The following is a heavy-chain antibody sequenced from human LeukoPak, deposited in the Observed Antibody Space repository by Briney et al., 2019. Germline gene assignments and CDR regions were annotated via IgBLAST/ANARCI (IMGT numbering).Heavy chain of an antibody. CDR2: ISYDGSNK. D-gene: IGHD5-18*01. CDR1: GFTFSSYA. Sequence: GGSLRLSCAASGFTFSSYAMHWVRQAPGKGLEWVAVISYDGSNKYFADSVKGRFTISRDNSKNTLYLQMNSLRAEDTAVYYCARATALVDYWGQGTLVTVSS. V-gene: IGHV3-30*04. CDR3: ARATALVDY. J-gene: IGHJ4*02.